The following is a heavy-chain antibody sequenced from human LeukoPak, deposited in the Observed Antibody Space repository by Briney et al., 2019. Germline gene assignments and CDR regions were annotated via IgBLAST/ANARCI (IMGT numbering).Heavy chain of an antibody. CDR3: AKAYLEWLLFDY. CDR2: ISGSGGST. V-gene: IGHV3-23*01. D-gene: IGHD3-3*01. J-gene: IGHJ4*02. CDR1: GFTFSSYA. Sequence: GGSLRLSCEVSGFTFSSYAMSWVRQAPGKGLEWVSAISGSGGSTYYADSVKGRFTISRDNSKNTLYLQMNSLRAEDTAVYYCAKAYLEWLLFDYWGQGTLVTVSS.